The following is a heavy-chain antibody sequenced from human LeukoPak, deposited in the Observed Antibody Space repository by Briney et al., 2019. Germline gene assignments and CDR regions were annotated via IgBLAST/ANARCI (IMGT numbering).Heavy chain of an antibody. CDR2: ISSSSSYI. CDR3: ARDLYVAVAGTGLDY. V-gene: IGHV3-21*01. CDR1: GFTFSSYS. J-gene: IGHJ4*02. Sequence: GGSLRLSCAASGFTFSSYSMNWVRQAPGKGLEWVSSISSSSSYIYYADSVKGRFTISRDNAKNSLYLQMNSLRAEDTAVYYCARDLYVAVAGTGLDYWGQGTLVTVSS. D-gene: IGHD6-19*01.